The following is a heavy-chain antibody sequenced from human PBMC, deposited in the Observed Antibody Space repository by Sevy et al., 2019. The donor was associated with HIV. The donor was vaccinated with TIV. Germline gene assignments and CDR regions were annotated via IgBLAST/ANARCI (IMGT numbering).Heavy chain of an antibody. CDR1: GGSISSYY. CDR2: IYTSGST. V-gene: IGHV4-4*07. Sequence: SETLSLPCPVSGGSISSYYWSWIRPPAGKGLEWIGRIYTSGSTNYNPSLKSRVTMSVDTSKNQFSLKLSSVTAADTAVYYCARERTAAAPLDYWGPGTLVTVSS. D-gene: IGHD6-13*01. J-gene: IGHJ4*02. CDR3: ARERTAAAPLDY.